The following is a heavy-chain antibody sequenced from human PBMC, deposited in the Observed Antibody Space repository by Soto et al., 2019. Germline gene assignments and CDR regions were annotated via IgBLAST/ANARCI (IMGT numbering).Heavy chain of an antibody. D-gene: IGHD3-3*01. CDR1: GFTFSDYY. CDR2: ISSSGSTI. J-gene: IGHJ6*02. Sequence: QVHLVESGGGLVKPGGSLRLSCAASGFTFSDYYMSWIRQAPGKGLEWVSYISSSGSTIYFADSVKGRFTISRDNAXXSLYLQMNSLRAEDTAVYYCARSRVVFGVYYGMDVWGQGTTVTVSS. V-gene: IGHV3-11*01. CDR3: ARSRVVFGVYYGMDV.